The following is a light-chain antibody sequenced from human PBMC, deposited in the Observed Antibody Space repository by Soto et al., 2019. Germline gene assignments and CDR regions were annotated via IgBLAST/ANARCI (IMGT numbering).Light chain of an antibody. CDR2: ANN. Sequence: QSVLTQPPSVSLAPGQRVTISRTGSSSNIGAGYDVHWYQQFPGTAPRLLIYANNNRPSGVPDRFSGSKSGTSASLAITGLQADDEAEYYCQSYDFGLSAHNYVFGTGTKVTVL. J-gene: IGLJ1*01. CDR3: QSYDFGLSAHNYV. V-gene: IGLV1-40*01. CDR1: SSNIGAGYD.